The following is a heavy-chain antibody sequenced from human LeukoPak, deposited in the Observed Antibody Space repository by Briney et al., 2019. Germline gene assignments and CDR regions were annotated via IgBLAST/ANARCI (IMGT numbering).Heavy chain of an antibody. CDR1: GGTFSSYD. CDR3: ASHYCSGGSCYLLAIDY. V-gene: IGHV1-69*01. CDR2: IIPIFGTA. Sequence: SVKVSCKASGGTFSSYDISRVRQAPGQGLEWMGGIIPIFGTANYAQKFQGRVTITADESTSTAYMELSSLRSEDTAVYYCASHYCSGGSCYLLAIDYWGQGTLVTVSS. D-gene: IGHD2-15*01. J-gene: IGHJ4*02.